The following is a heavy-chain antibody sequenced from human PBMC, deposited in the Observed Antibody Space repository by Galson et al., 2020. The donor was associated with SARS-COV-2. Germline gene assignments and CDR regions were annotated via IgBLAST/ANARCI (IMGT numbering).Heavy chain of an antibody. CDR1: GFTFGNYA. D-gene: IGHD3-10*01. CDR2: INGRGDRT. V-gene: IGHV3-23*01. CDR3: ARAPATVRGNDWYYYMDV. Sequence: GESLKISCAASGFTFGNYAMTWVRQAPGKGLEWVSTINGRGDRTFYTESVKGRFTISRDNSKNTVNLDVHSLRAEDTALYYCARAPATVRGNDWYYYMDVCGEGTTVTISS. J-gene: IGHJ6*03.